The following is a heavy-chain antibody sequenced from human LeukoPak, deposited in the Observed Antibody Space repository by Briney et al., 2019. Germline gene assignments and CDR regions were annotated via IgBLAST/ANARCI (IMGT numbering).Heavy chain of an antibody. CDR3: ASTNDFGDYVGA. V-gene: IGHV4-30-2*01. J-gene: IGHJ5*02. D-gene: IGHD4-17*01. CDR1: GGSVSSGGFS. CDR2: MYHGGST. Sequence: SETLSLTCAVSGGSVSSGGFSWSSIRQPPGKGLEWIGYMYHGGSTYYNPSLESRVTISVDRSKNQFSLKLSSVTAADTAVYYCASTNDFGDYVGAWGQGTLVTVSS.